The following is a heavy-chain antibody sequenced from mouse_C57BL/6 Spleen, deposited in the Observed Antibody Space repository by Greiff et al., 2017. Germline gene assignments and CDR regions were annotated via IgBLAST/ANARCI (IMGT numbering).Heavy chain of an antibody. CDR1: GFNIKDDY. Sequence: VQLQQSGAELVRPGASVKLSCTASGFNIKDDYMHWVKQRPEQGLEWIGWIDPENGDTEYASKFQGKATITADTSSNTAYLQLSSLTSEDTAVYYCTLYGSSSYYFDYWGQGTTLTVSS. D-gene: IGHD1-1*01. J-gene: IGHJ2*01. CDR3: TLYGSSSYYFDY. CDR2: IDPENGDT. V-gene: IGHV14-4*01.